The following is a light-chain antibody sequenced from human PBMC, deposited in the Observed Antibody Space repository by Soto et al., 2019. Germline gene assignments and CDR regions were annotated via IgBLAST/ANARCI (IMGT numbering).Light chain of an antibody. V-gene: IGKV1-5*03. CDR3: QHYNSYSEA. Sequence: DIQMTQSPSTLSGYVGDRVTITCRASQTISSWLAWYQQKPGKAPKLLIYKSSTLKSGVPSRFSGSGSGTEFTLTISSLQPDDFATYYCQHYNSYSEAFGQGTQGELK. J-gene: IGKJ1*01. CDR1: QTISSW. CDR2: KSS.